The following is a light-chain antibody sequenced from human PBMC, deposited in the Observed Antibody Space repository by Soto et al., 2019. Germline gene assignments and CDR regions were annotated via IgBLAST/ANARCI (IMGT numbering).Light chain of an antibody. CDR1: QSISSW. CDR3: QHYNSYSEA. CDR2: DAS. J-gene: IGKJ1*01. V-gene: IGKV1-5*01. Sequence: DIQMTQSPSTLSASVGDRVTITCGASQSISSWLAWYQQKPGKAPKLLIYDASSLESGVPSRFSGSGSGTEFTLTISSLQPDDFATYYCQHYNSYSEAFGQGTKVDNK.